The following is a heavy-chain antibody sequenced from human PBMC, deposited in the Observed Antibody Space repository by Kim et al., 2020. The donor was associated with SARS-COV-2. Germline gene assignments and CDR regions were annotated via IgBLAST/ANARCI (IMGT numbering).Heavy chain of an antibody. D-gene: IGHD3-16*01. CDR3: ATYKGPRGGCVDI. Sequence: GGALRLSCEASGFTFNNYFMAWVRQAPGKGLERVANRDQDGSEKNYVDSVKGRFMISRDNPKNSLYLQMNSLRVEDMAVYYCATYKGPRGGCVDIWGEGT. CDR1: GFTFNNYF. V-gene: IGHV3-7*01. CDR2: RDQDGSEK. J-gene: IGHJ3*02.